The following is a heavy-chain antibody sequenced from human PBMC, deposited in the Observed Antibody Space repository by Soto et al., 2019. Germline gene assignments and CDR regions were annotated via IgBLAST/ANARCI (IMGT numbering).Heavy chain of an antibody. CDR1: GGTFSSYA. CDR3: ARAPYDYYGSGSYYNNPRYYYYYGMDV. Sequence: SVKVSCKASGGTFSSYAISWVRQAPGQGLEWMGGIIPIFGTANYAQKFQGRVTITADESTSTAYMELSSLRSEDTAVYYCARAPYDYYGSGSYYNNPRYYYYYGMDVWGQGTTVTVSS. CDR2: IIPIFGTA. D-gene: IGHD3-10*01. V-gene: IGHV1-69*13. J-gene: IGHJ6*02.